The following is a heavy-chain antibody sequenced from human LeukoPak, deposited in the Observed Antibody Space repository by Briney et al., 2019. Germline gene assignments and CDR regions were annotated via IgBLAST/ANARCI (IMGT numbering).Heavy chain of an antibody. V-gene: IGHV4-39*01. CDR3: ARRKVGAATQTYDY. J-gene: IGHJ4*02. CDR2: IYYSGST. CDR1: GGSISSSSYY. Sequence: PSETLSLTCTVSGGSISSSSYYWGWIRQPPGKGLEWIGSIYYSGSTYYNPSLKSRVTISVDTSKNQFSLKLSSVTAADTAVYYCARRKVGAATQTYDYWGQGTLVTVSS. D-gene: IGHD2-15*01.